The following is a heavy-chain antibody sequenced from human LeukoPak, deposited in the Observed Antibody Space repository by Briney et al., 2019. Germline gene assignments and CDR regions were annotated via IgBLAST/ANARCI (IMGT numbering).Heavy chain of an antibody. CDR3: ARLNIVVAGTIDY. CDR1: GDSISSGISY. CDR2: IYTSGST. Sequence: SETLSLTCTVSGDSISSGISYWSWIRQPAGKGLEWIGRIYTSGSTNYNPSLKSRVTMSVDTSKNQFSPKLSSVTAADTAVYYCARLNIVVAGTIDYWGQGTLVTVSS. D-gene: IGHD6-19*01. J-gene: IGHJ4*02. V-gene: IGHV4-61*02.